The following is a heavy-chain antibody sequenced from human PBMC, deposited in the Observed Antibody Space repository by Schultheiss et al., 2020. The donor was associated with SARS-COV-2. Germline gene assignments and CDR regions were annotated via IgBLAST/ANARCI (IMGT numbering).Heavy chain of an antibody. D-gene: IGHD5-24*01. CDR2: IYYSGST. Sequence: SETLSLTCSVSGDSIGTYYWNWVRQSPGKGLEWIGYIYYSGSTNYNPSVKSRVTMSVDKSKNQFSLKLSSVTAADTAVYYCARDARYGFRGRSERGMDVWGQGTTVTVSS. CDR3: ARDARYGFRGRSERGMDV. CDR1: GDSIGTYY. J-gene: IGHJ6*02. V-gene: IGHV4-59*01.